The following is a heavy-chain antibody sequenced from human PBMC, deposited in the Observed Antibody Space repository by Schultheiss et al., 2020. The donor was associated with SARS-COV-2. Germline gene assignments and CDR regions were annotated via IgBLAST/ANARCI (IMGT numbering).Heavy chain of an antibody. CDR1: GGSISSYY. D-gene: IGHD3-3*01. V-gene: IGHV4-59*01. CDR3: ASPKNYDFWSGYQYYMDV. J-gene: IGHJ6*03. Sequence: SETLSLTCTVSGGSISSYYWSWIRQPPGKGLEWIAYIHFSGTTNYNPSLKSRVTISLDTSKNQFSLRLNSVTTADTAVYYCASPKNYDFWSGYQYYMDVWGKGTTVTVSS. CDR2: IHFSGTT.